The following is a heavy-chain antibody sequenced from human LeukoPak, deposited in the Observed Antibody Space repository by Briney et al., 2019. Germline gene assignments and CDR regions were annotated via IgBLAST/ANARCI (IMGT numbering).Heavy chain of an antibody. CDR3: ASEYGSGSYFDY. V-gene: IGHV4-59*08. J-gene: IGHJ4*02. D-gene: IGHD3-10*01. CDR1: GGSISSYY. Sequence: SETLSLTCTVSGGSISSYYWSWIRQPPGKGLEWIGYIYYSGSTNYNPSLKGRVTISVDTSKNQFSLKLSSVTAADTAVYYCASEYGSGSYFDYWGQGTLVTVSS. CDR2: IYYSGST.